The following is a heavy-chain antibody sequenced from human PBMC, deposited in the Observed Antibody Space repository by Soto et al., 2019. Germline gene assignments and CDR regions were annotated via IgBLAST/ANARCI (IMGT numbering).Heavy chain of an antibody. V-gene: IGHV4-31*03. CDR3: ARTEELHSFDY. CDR1: GGSISSGGYY. J-gene: IGHJ4*02. Sequence: LTCTVSGGSISSGGYYWSWIRQHPGKGLEWIGYIYYSGSTYYNPSLKSRVTISVDTSKNQFSLKLSSVTAADTAVYYCARTEELHSFDYWGQGTLVTVSS. CDR2: IYYSGST. D-gene: IGHD3-10*01.